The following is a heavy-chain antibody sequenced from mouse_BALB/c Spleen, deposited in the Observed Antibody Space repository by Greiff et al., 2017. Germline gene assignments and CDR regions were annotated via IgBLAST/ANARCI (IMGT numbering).Heavy chain of an antibody. D-gene: IGHD2-10*01. CDR3: ARGAYYPDY. V-gene: IGHV1S56*01. CDR1: GYTFTSYY. CDR2: IYPGDGST. J-gene: IGHJ2*01. Sequence: QVQLKESGPELVKPGASVKMSCKASGYTFTSYYIHWVKQRPGQGLEWIGWIYPGDGSTKYNEKFKGKTTLTADKSSSTAYMLLSSLTSEDSAIYFCARGAYYPDYWGQGTTLTVSS.